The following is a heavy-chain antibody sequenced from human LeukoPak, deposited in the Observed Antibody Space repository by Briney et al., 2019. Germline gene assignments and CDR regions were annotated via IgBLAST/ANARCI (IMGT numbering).Heavy chain of an antibody. CDR1: GYSFTTYW. CDR2: IYPGDSDT. Sequence: GESLKISCQGSGYSFTTYWIGWVRRMPGKGLEWMGIIYPGDSDTRYSPSFQGQVTISADKSISTAYLQWSSLKASDTAMYYCARHTSLSSSSPFGYWGQGTLVTVSS. CDR3: ARHTSLSSSSPFGY. J-gene: IGHJ4*02. D-gene: IGHD6-6*01. V-gene: IGHV5-51*01.